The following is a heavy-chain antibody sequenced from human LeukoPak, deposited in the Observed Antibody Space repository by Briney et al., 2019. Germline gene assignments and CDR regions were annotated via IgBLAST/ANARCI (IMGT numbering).Heavy chain of an antibody. CDR2: IYHSGST. Sequence: SETLSLTCAVYGGSFSGYYWSWVRQPPGKGLEWIGEIYHSGSTNYNPSLKSRVTMSVDKSKNQFSLKVSSVTAADTAMFYCARVAVIAAAGNTFDIWGQGTVVTVSS. J-gene: IGHJ3*02. CDR1: GGSFSGYY. D-gene: IGHD6-13*01. CDR3: ARVAVIAAAGNTFDI. V-gene: IGHV4-34*01.